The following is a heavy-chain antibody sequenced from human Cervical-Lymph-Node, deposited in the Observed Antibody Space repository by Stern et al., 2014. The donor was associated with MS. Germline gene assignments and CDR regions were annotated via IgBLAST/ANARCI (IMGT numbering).Heavy chain of an antibody. CDR1: GDTFSNCA. V-gene: IGHV1-69*06. Sequence: QVQLVESGAEVKKPGSSVKVSCKASGDTFSNCAITWVRQAPGQGLKWMGGIIPLFGTPIYARRFQGRVTITADKSTSTAYMELGSLRSEDTAVYYCASAPGVTALPTHFDYWGQGTLVTVSS. CDR2: IIPLFGTP. CDR3: ASAPGVTALPTHFDY. J-gene: IGHJ4*02. D-gene: IGHD2-21*02.